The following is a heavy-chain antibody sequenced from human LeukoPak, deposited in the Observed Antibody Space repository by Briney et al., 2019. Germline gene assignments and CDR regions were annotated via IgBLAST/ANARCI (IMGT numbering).Heavy chain of an antibody. CDR1: GGSIITYY. J-gene: IGHJ4*02. Sequence: SETLSLTCTVSGGSIITYYWSWIRQPPGKGLEWIGYIYYSGSTNYNPSLKSRVTISVDTSKNQFSLKLSSVTAADTAVYYCARQNYYYDSSGYYTIYYFDYWGQGTLVTVSS. CDR2: IYYSGST. V-gene: IGHV4-59*08. D-gene: IGHD3-22*01. CDR3: ARQNYYYDSSGYYTIYYFDY.